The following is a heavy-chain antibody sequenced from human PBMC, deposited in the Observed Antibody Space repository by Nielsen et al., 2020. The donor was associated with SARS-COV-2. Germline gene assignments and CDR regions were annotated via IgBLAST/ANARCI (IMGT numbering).Heavy chain of an antibody. CDR3: ARGRQIPDY. CDR1: GVSIKNNY. J-gene: IGHJ4*02. Sequence: SETLSLTCSVSGVSIKNNYWTWIRQPPGKGLEWIGYIYYDGSTNYNPSLKSRITISLDRSKNQFSLKLTSVTAADTAVYYCARGRQIPDYWGQGTLVSVSS. CDR2: IYYDGST. V-gene: IGHV4-59*01. D-gene: IGHD2-21*01.